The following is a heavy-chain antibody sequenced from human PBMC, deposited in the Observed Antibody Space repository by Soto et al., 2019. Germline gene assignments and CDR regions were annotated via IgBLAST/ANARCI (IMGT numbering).Heavy chain of an antibody. CDR3: ARLPSRHLVDY. D-gene: IGHD3-3*02. V-gene: IGHV4-39*01. CDR1: GSSMNSSGYY. Sequence: ETLSLTCTVSGSSMNSSGYYWGWIRQPPGKGLEWIGSMFYGVSTYYNPSLKSRVTVSVDTSKNQFSLNLRSVTAADTAVYYCARLPSRHLVDYWGQGTLVTVSS. J-gene: IGHJ4*02. CDR2: MFYGVST.